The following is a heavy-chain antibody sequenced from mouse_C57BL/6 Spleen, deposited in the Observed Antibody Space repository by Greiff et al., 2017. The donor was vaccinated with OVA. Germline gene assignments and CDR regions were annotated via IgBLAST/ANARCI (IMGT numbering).Heavy chain of an antibody. CDR3: ARRSYSNYCDY. CDR2: IDPSDSYT. D-gene: IGHD2-5*01. J-gene: IGHJ2*01. V-gene: IGHV1-69*01. Sequence: QVQLQQPGAELVMPGASVKLSCKASGYTFTSYWMHWVKQRPGQGLEWIGEIDPSDSYTNYNQKVKGKSTLTVDKSSSTAYMQLSSLTSEDSAVDYGARRSYSNYCDYWGQGTTLTVSS. CDR1: GYTFTSYW.